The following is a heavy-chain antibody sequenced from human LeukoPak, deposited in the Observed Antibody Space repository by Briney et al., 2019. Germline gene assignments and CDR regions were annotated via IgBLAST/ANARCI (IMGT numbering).Heavy chain of an antibody. Sequence: PGGSLRLSCAASGFTFSSYAMSWVRQAPGKGLGWVSAISGSGGSTYYADSVKGRFTISRDNSKNTLYLQMNSLRAEDTAVYYCAKDATTFYVDTAMVRPLDYWGQGTLVTVSS. CDR3: AKDATTFYVDTAMVRPLDY. CDR1: GFTFSSYA. CDR2: ISGSGGST. V-gene: IGHV3-23*01. J-gene: IGHJ4*02. D-gene: IGHD5-18*01.